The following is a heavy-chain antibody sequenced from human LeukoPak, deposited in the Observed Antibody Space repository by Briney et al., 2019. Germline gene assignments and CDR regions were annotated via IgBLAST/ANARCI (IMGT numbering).Heavy chain of an antibody. D-gene: IGHD2-2*01. CDR2: INPKNGET. J-gene: IGHJ4*02. Sequence: GASVKISCKTYGYTFRDYYLNWVQQAPGKGLKWLGRINPKNGETIYADTFQGRVTITADTSTDTAYMELSRLKSDDTAIYFCATALILVPPPTFDFWGQGTRLTVSS. CDR3: ATALILVPPPTFDF. V-gene: IGHV1-69-2*01. CDR1: GYTFRDYY.